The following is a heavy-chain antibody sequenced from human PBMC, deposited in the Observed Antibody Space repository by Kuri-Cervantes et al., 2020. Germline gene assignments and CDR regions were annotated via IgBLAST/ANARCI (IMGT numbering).Heavy chain of an antibody. CDR1: GYSFTSYW. CDR2: IYPGDSDT. Sequence: KVSCKGSGYSFTSYWIGWVRQMRGKGLEWMGIIYPGDSDTRYSPSFQGQVTISADKSISTAYLQWSSLKASDTAVYYCARLEVTAMVDYWGQGTLVTVSS. D-gene: IGHD5-18*01. CDR3: ARLEVTAMVDY. V-gene: IGHV5-51*01. J-gene: IGHJ4*02.